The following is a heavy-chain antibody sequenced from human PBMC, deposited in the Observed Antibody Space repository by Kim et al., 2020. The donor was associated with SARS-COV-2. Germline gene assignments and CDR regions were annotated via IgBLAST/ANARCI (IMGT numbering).Heavy chain of an antibody. CDR3: ARGVSDCSGGSCTAWASQYNWFDP. CDR1: GGSISSGGYY. CDR2: IYYSGST. Sequence: SETLSLTCTVSGGSISSGGYYWSWIRQHPGKGLEWIGYIYYSGSTYYNPSLKSRVTISVDTSKNQFSLKLSSVTAADTAVYYCARGVSDCSGGSCTAWASQYNWFDPWGQGTLVTVSS. V-gene: IGHV4-31*03. D-gene: IGHD2-15*01. J-gene: IGHJ5*02.